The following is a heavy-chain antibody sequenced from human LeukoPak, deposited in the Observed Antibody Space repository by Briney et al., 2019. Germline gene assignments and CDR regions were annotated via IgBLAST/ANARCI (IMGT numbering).Heavy chain of an antibody. V-gene: IGHV3-66*01. D-gene: IGHD3-9*01. CDR1: GFTVSSNY. J-gene: IGHJ4*02. CDR3: ARAGVLRYLGD. Sequence: GGSLRLSCAASGFTVSSNYMSWVRQPPGTGLEWVSVIYSGGSTYYADSVKGRFTISRDNSKNAVYLQMNSLRAEDTAIYYCARAGVLRYLGDWGQGTLVTVSS. CDR2: IYSGGST.